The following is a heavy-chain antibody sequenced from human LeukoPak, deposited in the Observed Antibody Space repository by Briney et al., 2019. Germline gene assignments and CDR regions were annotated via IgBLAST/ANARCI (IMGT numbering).Heavy chain of an antibody. D-gene: IGHD4-17*01. Sequence: GGSLRLSCAASGFTFSSYAMSWVPQAPGKGLEGVSAISGSGGSTYYADSVKGRFTISRDNSKSTLYLQMTRLRAEDTAVYYCARRLVTTFDYWGQGTLVTVSS. J-gene: IGHJ4*02. CDR2: ISGSGGST. CDR3: ARRLVTTFDY. V-gene: IGHV3-23*01. CDR1: GFTFSSYA.